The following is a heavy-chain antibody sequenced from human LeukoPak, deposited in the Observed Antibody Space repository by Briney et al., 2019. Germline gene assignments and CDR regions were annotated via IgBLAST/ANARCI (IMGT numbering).Heavy chain of an antibody. CDR2: ISYDGPNK. V-gene: IGHV3-30*04. CDR3: AKDLTVTTPFDY. Sequence: GGSLRLSCAASGFTFSTYAMHWVRQAPGKGLEWVAAISYDGPNKRYADSVKGRFTISRDNSKNTLYLQMNSLRAEDTAVYYCAKDLTVTTPFDYWGQGTLVTVSS. D-gene: IGHD4-17*01. CDR1: GFTFSTYA. J-gene: IGHJ4*02.